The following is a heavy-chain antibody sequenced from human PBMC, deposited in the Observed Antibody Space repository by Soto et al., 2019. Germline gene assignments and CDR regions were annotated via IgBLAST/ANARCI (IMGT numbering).Heavy chain of an antibody. CDR1: GGSISSYY. V-gene: IGHV4-59*01. Sequence: ETLSLTCTVSGGSISSYYWSWIRQPPGKGLEWIGYIYYSGSTNYNPSLQSRVTVSVDTSMNQFSLRLSSVTAADTAVYYCARETDYGGMDYWGQGTLVTVSS. CDR3: ARETDYGGMDY. D-gene: IGHD4-17*01. J-gene: IGHJ4*02. CDR2: IYYSGST.